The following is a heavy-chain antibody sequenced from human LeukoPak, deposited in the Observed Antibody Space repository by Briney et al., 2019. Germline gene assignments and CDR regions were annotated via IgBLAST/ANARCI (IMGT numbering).Heavy chain of an antibody. CDR1: GYTFTVYY. CDR2: INPNSGGT. V-gene: IGHV1-2*02. CDR3: ARKGSSGGGYFDY. D-gene: IGHD3-22*01. J-gene: IGHJ4*02. Sequence: ASVTVSFKASGYTFTVYYMHWVQHAPGPGLGWMGWINPNSGGTNYTEKFKGRVTMPRDTSISKAYMELSRLRSDDTAVYYCARKGSSGGGYFDYWGQGTLVTVSS.